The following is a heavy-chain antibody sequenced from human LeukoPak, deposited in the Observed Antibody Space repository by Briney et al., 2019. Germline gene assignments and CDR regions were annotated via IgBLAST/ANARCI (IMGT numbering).Heavy chain of an antibody. Sequence: SETLSLTCAVSGVFINSNTYSWGWIRQPPGGGLEWIGTISYTGNPCYNSSLKSRLTISVDTSKTQFSLKLTSVTAADTAVYYCARHFGYDDTSDYQGVPDHWGQGSLVTVSS. CDR2: ISYTGNP. D-gene: IGHD3-22*01. CDR3: ARHFGYDDTSDYQGVPDH. V-gene: IGHV4-39*01. CDR1: GVFINSNTYS. J-gene: IGHJ4*02.